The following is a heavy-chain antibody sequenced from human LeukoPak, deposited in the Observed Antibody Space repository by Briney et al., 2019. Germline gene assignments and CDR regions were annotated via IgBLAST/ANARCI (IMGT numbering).Heavy chain of an antibody. CDR3: ARETDDMITFGGVIVHNWFDP. Sequence: PGGSLRLSCAASGLTFYDYGMSWVRQAPGKGLEWISGINWNGGSTGYADSVKGRFTISRDNAKNSLYLQMNSLRAEDTALYYCARETDDMITFGGVIVHNWFDPWGQGTLVTVSS. CDR2: INWNGGST. CDR1: GLTFYDYG. D-gene: IGHD3-16*02. V-gene: IGHV3-20*04. J-gene: IGHJ5*02.